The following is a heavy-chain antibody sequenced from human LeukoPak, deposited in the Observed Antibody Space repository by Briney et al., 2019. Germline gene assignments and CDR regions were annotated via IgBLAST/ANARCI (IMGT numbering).Heavy chain of an antibody. D-gene: IGHD5-12*01. Sequence: PSETLSLTCAVYGGSFSGYYWSWIRQPPGKGLEWIGEINHSGSTNYNPSLKSRVTISVDTSKNQFSLKLGSVTAADTAVYYCARGLKGWLLRVVRTNWFDPWGQGTLVTVSS. V-gene: IGHV4-34*01. CDR3: ARGLKGWLLRVVRTNWFDP. CDR1: GGSFSGYY. J-gene: IGHJ5*02. CDR2: INHSGST.